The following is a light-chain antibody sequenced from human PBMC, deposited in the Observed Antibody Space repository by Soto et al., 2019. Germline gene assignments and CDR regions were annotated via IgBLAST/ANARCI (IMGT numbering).Light chain of an antibody. V-gene: IGKV3-11*01. Sequence: EIFLTQSPVTLSLSPGERATLSCTASQNINTYLAWYQQKPGQAPRLLIYDASIRATGIPASFSGSGSGTDFTLTISSQEPEDFAIYYCQHRTSWPPYSFGQGTKVDI. CDR3: QHRTSWPPYS. CDR2: DAS. J-gene: IGKJ2*03. CDR1: QNINTY.